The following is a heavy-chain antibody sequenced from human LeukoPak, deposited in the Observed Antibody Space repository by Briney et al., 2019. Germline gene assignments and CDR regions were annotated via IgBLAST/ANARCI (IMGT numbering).Heavy chain of an antibody. CDR3: ARGHWQWLVWFFDY. Sequence: VASVKVSCKASEYSFTGYYMHWVRQAPGQGPEWMGWMNPNSGDTNYAQKFRGRVTMTRDTSISTAYMELSRLRSDDTAVYYCARGHWQWLVWFFDYWGQGTLVTVSS. CDR1: EYSFTGYY. D-gene: IGHD6-19*01. V-gene: IGHV1-2*02. CDR2: MNPNSGDT. J-gene: IGHJ4*02.